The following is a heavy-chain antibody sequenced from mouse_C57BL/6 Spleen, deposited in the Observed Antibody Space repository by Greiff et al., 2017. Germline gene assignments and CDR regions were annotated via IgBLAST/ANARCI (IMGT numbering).Heavy chain of an antibody. CDR2: ISGGGGNT. CDR3: AREGEYFDV. J-gene: IGHJ1*03. CDR1: GFTFSSYT. Sequence: EVKLMESGGGLVKPGGSLKLSCAASGFTFSSYTMSWVRQTPEKRLEWVATISGGGGNTYYPDSVKGRFTISRDNAKNTLYLQMSSLRSEDTALYYCAREGEYFDVWGTGTTVTVSS. V-gene: IGHV5-9*01.